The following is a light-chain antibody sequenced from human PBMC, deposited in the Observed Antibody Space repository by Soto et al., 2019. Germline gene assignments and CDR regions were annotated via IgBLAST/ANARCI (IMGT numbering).Light chain of an antibody. J-gene: IGKJ1*01. V-gene: IGKV3-15*01. CDR2: GAS. CDR3: QQYNNWRQT. CDR1: QRVSNI. Sequence: IVMTQSPSTLSVSPWERSALSFMASQRVSNIVSWYQQKPGQAPRLLLYGASARATGVPARFSGSGSGTQFTLTISSLQSEDVAVYYCQQYNNWRQTFGQGTKVDIK.